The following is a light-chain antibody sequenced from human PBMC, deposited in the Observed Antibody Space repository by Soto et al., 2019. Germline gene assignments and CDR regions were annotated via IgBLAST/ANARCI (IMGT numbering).Light chain of an antibody. Sequence: QSVLTQPASVSGSPGQSITISCTGTSSDVGDYNYVSWYQQPPGKAPKLMIYEVSTRPSGVSNRFSGSKSGNTASLTISGLQAEDEADYYCSSYTSSRPYVFGPGTKVTVL. CDR3: SSYTSSRPYV. CDR2: EVS. V-gene: IGLV2-14*01. CDR1: SSDVGDYNY. J-gene: IGLJ1*01.